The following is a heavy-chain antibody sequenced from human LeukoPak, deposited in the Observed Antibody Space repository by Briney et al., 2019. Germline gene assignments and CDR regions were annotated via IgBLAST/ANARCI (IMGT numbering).Heavy chain of an antibody. D-gene: IGHD6-13*01. V-gene: IGHV3-11*04. CDR2: ISSSGSTV. Sequence: PGGSLRLSCAASGFTFSDYYMSWIRQAPGKGLEWVSYISSSGSTVYYADSVKGRFTISRDNAKNSLYLQMNSLRAEDTAVYYCARLWAAAAAFDYWGQGTLVTVSS. CDR1: GFTFSDYY. CDR3: ARLWAAAAAFDY. J-gene: IGHJ4*02.